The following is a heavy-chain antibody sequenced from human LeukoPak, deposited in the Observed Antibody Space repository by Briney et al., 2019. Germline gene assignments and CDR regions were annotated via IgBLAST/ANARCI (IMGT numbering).Heavy chain of an antibody. V-gene: IGHV3-23*01. D-gene: IGHD6-19*01. CDR3: ARDRSGAFDY. Sequence: GGSLRLSCAASGFTFSNYVMSWVRLVPGKGLEWVSTIGGSGGYTYYADSVKGRFTISRDDSKNTLFLQMGSLTTDDMGLYFCARDRSGAFDYWGQGTLVTVSS. CDR2: IGGSGGYT. CDR1: GFTFSNYV. J-gene: IGHJ4*02.